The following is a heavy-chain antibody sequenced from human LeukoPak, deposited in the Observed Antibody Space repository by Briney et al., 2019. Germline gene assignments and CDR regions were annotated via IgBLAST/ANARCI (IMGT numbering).Heavy chain of an antibody. CDR1: GYSFTSYW. CDR3: ARNRGDNTFDY. Sequence: GESLKISCKGSGYSFTSYWIAWVRQMPGKGLEWMGIVYPGDSNTRYSPSFEGQVTISADKSMNTAYLQRSSLKASDTAMYYCARNRGDNTFDYWGQGTLVTVSS. D-gene: IGHD3-10*01. CDR2: VYPGDSNT. V-gene: IGHV5-51*01. J-gene: IGHJ4*02.